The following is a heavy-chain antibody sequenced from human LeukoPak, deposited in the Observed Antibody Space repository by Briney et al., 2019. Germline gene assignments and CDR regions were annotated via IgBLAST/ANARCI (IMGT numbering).Heavy chain of an antibody. V-gene: IGHV3-74*01. CDR2: INSDGSST. Sequence: GGSLRLSCAASGFTFSSYWMHWVRHAPGKGLVWVSRINSDGSSTSYADSVKGRFTISRDNAKNTLYLQMNSLRAEDTAVYYCARAGGTYYGIAFDIWGQGTMVTVSS. J-gene: IGHJ3*02. CDR1: GFTFSSYW. D-gene: IGHD1-26*01. CDR3: ARAGGTYYGIAFDI.